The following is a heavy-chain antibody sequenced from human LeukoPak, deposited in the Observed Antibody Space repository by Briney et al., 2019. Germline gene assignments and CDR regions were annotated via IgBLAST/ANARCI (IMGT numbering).Heavy chain of an antibody. V-gene: IGHV3-7*01. Sequence: GGTLRLSCAASGFTSSSYWMSWVRQAPGKGLEWVANIKQDGSEKYYVDSVKGRFTISRDNAKNSLYLQMNSLRAEDTAVYYCARERGPKCFDYWGQGTLVTVSS. J-gene: IGHJ4*02. D-gene: IGHD3-10*01. CDR2: IKQDGSEK. CDR1: GFTSSSYW. CDR3: ARERGPKCFDY.